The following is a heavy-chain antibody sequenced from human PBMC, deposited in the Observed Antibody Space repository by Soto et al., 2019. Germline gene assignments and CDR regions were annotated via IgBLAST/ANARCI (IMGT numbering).Heavy chain of an antibody. CDR3: ARDLVTAAGSYYYYYGMDV. V-gene: IGHV1-2*04. J-gene: IGHJ6*02. CDR1: GYTFTGYY. Sequence: GASVKVSCKASGYTFTGYYMHWVRQAPGQGLEWMGWINPNSGGTNYAQKFQGWVTMTRDTSISTAYMELSRLRSDDTAVYYCARDLVTAAGSYYYYYGMDVWGQGTTVTVS. D-gene: IGHD6-13*01. CDR2: INPNSGGT.